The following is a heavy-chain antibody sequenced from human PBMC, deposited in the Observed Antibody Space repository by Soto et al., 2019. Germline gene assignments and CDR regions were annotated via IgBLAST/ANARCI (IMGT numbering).Heavy chain of an antibody. D-gene: IGHD4-17*01. Sequence: ASVKVSCKASGYTFTSYAMHWVRQAPGQRVEWMGWINAGNGNTKYSQKFQGRVTITRDTSASTAYMELSSLRSEDTAVYYCARDLSPHGYGDYGTYFDPWGKGTLVTVSS. CDR1: GYTFTSYA. CDR3: ARDLSPHGYGDYGTYFDP. J-gene: IGHJ5*02. V-gene: IGHV1-3*01. CDR2: INAGNGNT.